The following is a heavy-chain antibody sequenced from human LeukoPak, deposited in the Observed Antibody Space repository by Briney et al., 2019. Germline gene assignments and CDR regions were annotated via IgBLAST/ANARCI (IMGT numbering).Heavy chain of an antibody. J-gene: IGHJ3*02. CDR1: GYTYTNYW. Sequence: GESLKISCKGSGYTYTNYWIGWVRQMPGKGLEWMGIIYPGDSDTRYSPSFQGQVTISADKSISTAYLQWSSLKASDTAMYYCARLRSILWFGEYRPDAFDIWGQGTMVTVSS. CDR3: ARLRSILWFGEYRPDAFDI. CDR2: IYPGDSDT. D-gene: IGHD3-10*01. V-gene: IGHV5-51*01.